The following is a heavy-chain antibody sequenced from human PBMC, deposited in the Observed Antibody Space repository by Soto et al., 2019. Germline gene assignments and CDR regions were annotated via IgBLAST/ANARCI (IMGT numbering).Heavy chain of an antibody. Sequence: QLVESGGGVVQPGRSLRLSCAASGFTFSDYAMHWVRQAPGKGLEWVAVVSHDGRNTHYADSVKGRFTISRDSSKNTVSLEMTSLRADDTAVYYCAKGGRQWLVTSDFNYWGQGALVTVSS. CDR3: AKGGRQWLVTSDFNY. CDR2: VSHDGRNT. D-gene: IGHD6-19*01. V-gene: IGHV3-30*18. J-gene: IGHJ4*02. CDR1: GFTFSDYA.